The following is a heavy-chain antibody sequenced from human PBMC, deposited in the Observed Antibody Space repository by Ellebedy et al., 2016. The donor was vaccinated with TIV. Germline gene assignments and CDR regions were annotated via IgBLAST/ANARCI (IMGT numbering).Heavy chain of an antibody. J-gene: IGHJ4*02. D-gene: IGHD4-17*01. V-gene: IGHV4-34*01. CDR3: ASTIPYGDYSWDY. Sequence: SETLSLTCAVYGGSFSGYYWSWIRQPPGKGLEWIGEINHSGSTNYNPSLKSRVTISVDTSKNQFSLKLSSVTAADTAVYYCASTIPYGDYSWDYWGQGTLVTVSS. CDR1: GGSFSGYY. CDR2: INHSGST.